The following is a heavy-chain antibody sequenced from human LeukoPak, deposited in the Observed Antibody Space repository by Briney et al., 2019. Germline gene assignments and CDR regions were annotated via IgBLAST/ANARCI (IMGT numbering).Heavy chain of an antibody. Sequence: SETLSLTCTVSGGSISSSSYYWGWIRQPPGKGLEWIGSIYYSGSTYYNPSLKSRVTISVDTSKNQFSLRLSSVTAADTAVYYCARVRGMIQLWIFDYWGQGTLVTVSS. J-gene: IGHJ4*02. CDR2: IYYSGST. CDR1: GGSISSSSYY. CDR3: ARVRGMIQLWIFDY. V-gene: IGHV4-39*07. D-gene: IGHD5-18*01.